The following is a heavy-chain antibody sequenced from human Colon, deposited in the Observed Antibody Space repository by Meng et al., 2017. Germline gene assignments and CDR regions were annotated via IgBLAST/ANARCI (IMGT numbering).Heavy chain of an antibody. Sequence: QVQLVQSGAEVKNPGPSVKVYCKPSGYSFIGYHLHWVRQAPGQGLEWVGRINPNTGGTNYAQKFQGRVTLTSDTSMSIAYMEMSSLISDDTAVYYCARVPFYYDRSGFYLDSWGQGTLVTVSS. J-gene: IGHJ4*02. D-gene: IGHD3-22*01. CDR1: GYSFIGYH. CDR3: ARVPFYYDRSGFYLDS. V-gene: IGHV1-2*06. CDR2: INPNTGGT.